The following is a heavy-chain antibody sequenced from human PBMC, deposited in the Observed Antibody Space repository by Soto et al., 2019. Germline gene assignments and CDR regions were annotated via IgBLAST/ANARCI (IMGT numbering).Heavy chain of an antibody. CDR3: VRDRGSSWMYKWFDP. V-gene: IGHV4-30-4*01. CDR2: IYYSGST. CDR1: GDSVSSADYY. D-gene: IGHD2-2*01. Sequence: LSLTCTVSGDSVSSADYYWSWIRQPPGEGLEWIGHIYYSGSTYYTPSLRGRVTISVDTSRNQFSLNLNSVTAADTAVYYCVRDRGSSWMYKWFDPWGQGTQVTVSS. J-gene: IGHJ5*02.